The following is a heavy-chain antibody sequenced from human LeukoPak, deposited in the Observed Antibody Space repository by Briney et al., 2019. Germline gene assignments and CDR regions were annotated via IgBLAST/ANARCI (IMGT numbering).Heavy chain of an antibody. CDR2: VSSNGGRT. V-gene: IGHV3-64*01. J-gene: IGHJ6*03. CDR1: GFTFSSYG. Sequence: GGSLRLSCETSGFTFSSYGMHWVRQAPGKGLEYVAAVSSNGGRTYYANSVKGRFSISRDNSRSTLYLQMGSLRSEDSAIYYCARCHSYYHYMDVWGKGTTVTISS. CDR3: ARCHSYYHYMDV.